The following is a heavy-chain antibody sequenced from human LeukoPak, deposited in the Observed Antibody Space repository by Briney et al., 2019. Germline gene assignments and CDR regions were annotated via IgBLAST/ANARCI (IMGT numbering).Heavy chain of an antibody. CDR1: GYTFTSYG. D-gene: IGHD2-15*01. J-gene: IGHJ4*02. CDR3: ARGAPLHEVVALY. V-gene: IGHV1-18*01. CDR2: ISTYNGDT. Sequence: GASVKVSYKTSGYTFTSYGISWVRQAPGQGLEWMGWISTYNGDTDYAQNVQGRATMNTDTSTRTAYMELRSLRSDDTAVYYCARGAPLHEVVALYWGQGTLVTVSS.